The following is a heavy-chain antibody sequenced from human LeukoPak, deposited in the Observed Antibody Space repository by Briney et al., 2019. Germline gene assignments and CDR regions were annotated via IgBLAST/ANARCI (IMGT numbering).Heavy chain of an antibody. J-gene: IGHJ4*02. CDR3: ARDGTAAGTDY. V-gene: IGHV3-21*01. Sequence: PGGSLRLSCAASGFTFSSYSMNWVRQAPGKRLEWVSSISSSSSYIYYADSVKGRFTISRDNAKNSLYLQMNSLRAEDTAVYYCARDGTAAGTDYWGQGTLVTVSS. D-gene: IGHD6-13*01. CDR1: GFTFSSYS. CDR2: ISSSSSYI.